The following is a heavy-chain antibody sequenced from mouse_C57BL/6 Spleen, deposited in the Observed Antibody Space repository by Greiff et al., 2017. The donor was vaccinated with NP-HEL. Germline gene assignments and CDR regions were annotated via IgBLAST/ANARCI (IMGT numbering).Heavy chain of an antibody. D-gene: IGHD1-3*01. J-gene: IGHJ2*01. CDR3: AKCAFDY. V-gene: IGHV1-50*01. Sequence: QVQLQQPGAELVKPGASVKLSCKASGYTFTSYWMQWVKQRPGQGLEWIGEIDPSDSDTNYNQKFKGKATLTVDTSSSTAYMQLSSLTSEDSAVYYCAKCAFDYWGQGTTLTVSS. CDR2: IDPSDSDT. CDR1: GYTFTSYW.